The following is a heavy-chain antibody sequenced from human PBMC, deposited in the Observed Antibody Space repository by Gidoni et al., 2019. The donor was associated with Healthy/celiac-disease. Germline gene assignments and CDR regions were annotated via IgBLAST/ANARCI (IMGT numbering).Heavy chain of an antibody. D-gene: IGHD3-3*01. CDR3: ARENGDDFGVVGRGRFDY. CDR2: ISYDGSNK. V-gene: IGHV3-30-3*01. Sequence: QVQLVESGGGVVQPGRSLRLSCAASGFTFSSYAMHWVRQAPGKGLEWVAVISYDGSNKYYADSVKGRFTISRDNSKNTLYLQMNSLRAEDTAVYYCARENGDDFGVVGRGRFDYWGQGTLVTVSS. J-gene: IGHJ4*02. CDR1: GFTFSSYA.